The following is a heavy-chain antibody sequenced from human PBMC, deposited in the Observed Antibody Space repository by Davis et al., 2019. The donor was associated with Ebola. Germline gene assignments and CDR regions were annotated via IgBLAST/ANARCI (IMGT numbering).Heavy chain of an antibody. CDR2: MYPGYLDT. J-gene: IGHJ1*01. Sequence: QVSCKGSGYSSASYWLGCVRQTPGNGLEWEGIMYPGYLDTRYSPAFQGQVTSSADKSISTAYLQWSSLKASDTAMYYCARGMYYYDSSGYYYEKYFQHWGQGTLVTVSS. V-gene: IGHV5-51*01. D-gene: IGHD3-22*01. CDR1: GYSSASYW. CDR3: ARGMYYYDSSGYYYEKYFQH.